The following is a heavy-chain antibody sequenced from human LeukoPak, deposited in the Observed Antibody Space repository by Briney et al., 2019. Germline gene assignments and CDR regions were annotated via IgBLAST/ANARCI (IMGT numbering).Heavy chain of an antibody. CDR3: AREGWFGESPFDY. CDR1: GLTFSSYW. CDR2: INTDGSTT. J-gene: IGHJ4*02. V-gene: IGHV3-74*01. D-gene: IGHD3-10*01. Sequence: GGSLRLSCAASGLTFSSYWMHWVRQAPGKGLVWVSRINTDGSTTNYADSVKGRFTISRDNAKDTLYLQMNSLRAEDTAVYYCAREGWFGESPFDYWGQGTLVTVSS.